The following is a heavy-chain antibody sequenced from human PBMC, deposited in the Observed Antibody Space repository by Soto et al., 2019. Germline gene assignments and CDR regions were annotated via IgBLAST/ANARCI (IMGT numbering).Heavy chain of an antibody. V-gene: IGHV3-33*01. CDR1: GFTFSSYG. CDR2: IWYDGSNK. Sequence: PGGSLRLSCAASGFTFSSYGMHWVRQAPGKGLEWVAVIWYDGSNKYYADSVKGRFTISRDNSKNTLYLQMNSLRAEDTAVYYCARDWGLIAAAGYFDYWGQGTLVTVSS. CDR3: ARDWGLIAAAGYFDY. J-gene: IGHJ4*02. D-gene: IGHD6-13*01.